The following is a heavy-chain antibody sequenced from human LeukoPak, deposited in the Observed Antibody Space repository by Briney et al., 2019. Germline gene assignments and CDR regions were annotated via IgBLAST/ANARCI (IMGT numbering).Heavy chain of an antibody. Sequence: QASETLSLTCTVSGGSISSSSYYWGWIRQPPGKGLEWIGSIYYSGSTYYNPSPKSRVTISVDTSKNQFSLKLSSVTAADTAVYYCARGSPARYSSSWYLYWGQGTLVTVSS. D-gene: IGHD6-13*01. CDR1: GGSISSSSYY. CDR2: IYYSGST. V-gene: IGHV4-39*01. CDR3: ARGSPARYSSSWYLY. J-gene: IGHJ4*02.